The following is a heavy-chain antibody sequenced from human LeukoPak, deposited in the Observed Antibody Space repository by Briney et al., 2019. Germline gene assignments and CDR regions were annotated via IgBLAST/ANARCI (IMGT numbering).Heavy chain of an antibody. V-gene: IGHV1-2*02. J-gene: IGHJ1*01. D-gene: IGHD1-26*01. CDR1: GYTFTGYY. CDR2: MNPNSGGT. Sequence: ASVKVSCKASGYTFTGYYMHWVRQAPGQGLEWMGWMNPNSGGTNYAQKFQGRVTITRDTSISTAYMERSRVKAEDSAVYDCARDKSKWELLPGNWGQGTLVTVSS. CDR3: ARDKSKWELLPGN.